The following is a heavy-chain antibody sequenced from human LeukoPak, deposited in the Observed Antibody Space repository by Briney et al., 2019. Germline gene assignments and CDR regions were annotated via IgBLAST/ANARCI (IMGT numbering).Heavy chain of an antibody. CDR1: GFTFSSYG. CDR3: ARVRAGYCTSTSCYTGMDV. V-gene: IGHV3-30*03. J-gene: IGHJ6*02. CDR2: ISYDGSNE. D-gene: IGHD2-2*01. Sequence: GRSLRLSCAASGFTFSSYGMHWVHQAPGKGLEWVALISYDGSNEYYADSVRGRFTISRDNSKFTLYMQMNSLRAEDTAVYYCARVRAGYCTSTSCYTGMDVWGQGTTVTVSS.